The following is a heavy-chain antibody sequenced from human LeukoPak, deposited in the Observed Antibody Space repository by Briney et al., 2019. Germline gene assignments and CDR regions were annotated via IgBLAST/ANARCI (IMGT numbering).Heavy chain of an antibody. CDR1: GYSISSAYY. CDR3: ARVYSGGGYDY. D-gene: IGHD2-15*01. J-gene: IGHJ4*02. V-gene: IGHV4-38-2*02. Sequence: PSETLSLTCTVSGYSISSAYYWGWMRPPPGKGLEWIGSIYHSGSTYYNPSLRSRVTISVDTSKNQFSLKLSSVTAADTAVYYCARVYSGGGYDYWGQGTLVTVSS. CDR2: IYHSGST.